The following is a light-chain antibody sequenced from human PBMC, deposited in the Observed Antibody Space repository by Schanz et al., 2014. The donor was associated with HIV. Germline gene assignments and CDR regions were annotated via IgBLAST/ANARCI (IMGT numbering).Light chain of an antibody. CDR2: DTS. J-gene: IGKJ1*01. Sequence: EIVLTQSPGTLSLSRGERATLSCRASQSVSFKLAWYQQKPGQAPRLLIYDTSGRATGIPDRFSGSGAGTDFTLTISRLEPEDFAVYYCQQYGSSPRTFGQGTKVEIQ. V-gene: IGKV3-20*01. CDR3: QQYGSSPRT. CDR1: QSVSFK.